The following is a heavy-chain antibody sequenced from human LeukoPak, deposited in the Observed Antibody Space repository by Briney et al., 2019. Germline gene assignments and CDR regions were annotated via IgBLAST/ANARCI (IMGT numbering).Heavy chain of an antibody. CDR1: GFTFSSYW. CDR2: INSDGSST. Sequence: TGGSLRLSCAASGFTFSSYWMHWVRQAPGKGLVWVSRINSDGSSTSYADSVKGRFTISRDNAKNTLYLQMNSLRAEDTAAYYCAREGSIAARPPDYWGQGTLVTVSS. CDR3: AREGSIAARPPDY. V-gene: IGHV3-74*01. J-gene: IGHJ4*02. D-gene: IGHD6-6*01.